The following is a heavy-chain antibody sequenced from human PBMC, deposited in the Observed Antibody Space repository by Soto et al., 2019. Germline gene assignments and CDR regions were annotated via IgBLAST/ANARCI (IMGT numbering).Heavy chain of an antibody. CDR2: TRNKANSYST. D-gene: IGHD3-3*01. Sequence: GGSLRLSCAASGFTLSDHYMDWVRQAPGKGLEWVGRTRNKANSYSTEYAASVKGRFTISRDDSENSLYLQMNSLKIEDTAVYYCARVTIFGSGVAFDIWGQGTMVTVS. CDR1: GFTLSDHY. CDR3: ARVTIFGSGVAFDI. J-gene: IGHJ3*02. V-gene: IGHV3-72*01.